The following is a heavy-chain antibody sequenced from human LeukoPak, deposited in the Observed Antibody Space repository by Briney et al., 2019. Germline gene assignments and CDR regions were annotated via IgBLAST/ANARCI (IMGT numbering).Heavy chain of an antibody. CDR1: GFTFSSYA. CDR2: ISGSGGST. V-gene: IGHV3-23*01. D-gene: IGHD6-19*01. J-gene: IGHJ6*02. CDR3: ARTGIAVAGTFYYYYGMDV. Sequence: GGSLRLSCAASGFTFSSYAMSWVRQAPGKGLEWVSAISGSGGSTYYADSVKGRFTISRDNSKNTLYLQMNSLRAEDTAVYYCARTGIAVAGTFYYYYGMDVWGQGTTVTVSS.